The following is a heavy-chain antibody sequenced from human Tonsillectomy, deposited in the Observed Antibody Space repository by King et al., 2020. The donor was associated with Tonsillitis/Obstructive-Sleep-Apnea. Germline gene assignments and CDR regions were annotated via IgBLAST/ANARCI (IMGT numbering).Heavy chain of an antibody. D-gene: IGHD3-22*01. CDR3: TPDYYDSSGYYEADAFDI. CDR1: GFTFSGSA. J-gene: IGHJ3*02. CDR2: IRSKANSYAT. Sequence: QLVQSGGGLVQPGGSLKLSCAASGFTFSGSAMLWVRQASGKGLEWVGRIRSKANSYATAYAASVKGRFTISRDDSKNTAYLQMNSLKTEDTAVYYCTPDYYDSSGYYEADAFDIWGQGTMVTVSS. V-gene: IGHV3-73*01.